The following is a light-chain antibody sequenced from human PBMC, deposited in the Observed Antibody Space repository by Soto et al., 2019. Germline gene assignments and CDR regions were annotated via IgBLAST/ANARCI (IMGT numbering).Light chain of an antibody. J-gene: IGLJ3*02. CDR3: ASYTNNRTLV. CDR1: SSDVGNYNR. V-gene: IGLV2-18*02. Sequence: QSALTQPPSVSGSPGQSVTISCTGTSSDVGNYNRVSWYQQPPGTAPKLMIYEVTNRPSGVPNRFSASKSGNTASLTISGLQAEDEADYYCASYTNNRTLVFGGGTKLTVL. CDR2: EVT.